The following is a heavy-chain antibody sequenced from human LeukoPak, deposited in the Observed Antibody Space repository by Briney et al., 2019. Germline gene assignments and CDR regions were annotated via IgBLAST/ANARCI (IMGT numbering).Heavy chain of an antibody. CDR2: IWYDGSNK. J-gene: IGHJ4*02. Sequence: PGGSLRLSCAASGFTFSSYGMHWVRQAPGKGLEWVAVIWYDGSNKYYADSVKGRFTISRDNSKNTLYLQMNSLRAEDTAVYYCARGPFYDSSGTFDYWGQGTLVTVSS. D-gene: IGHD3-22*01. CDR3: ARGPFYDSSGTFDY. CDR1: GFTFSSYG. V-gene: IGHV3-33*08.